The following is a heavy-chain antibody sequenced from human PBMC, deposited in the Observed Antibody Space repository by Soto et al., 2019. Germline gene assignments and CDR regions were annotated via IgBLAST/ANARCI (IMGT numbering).Heavy chain of an antibody. Sequence: QVQLVESGGGVVQPGRSLRLSCAASGFTFSTHAMHWVRQAPGKGLECVAIVSFDGSNKYYADSVKGRFTISRDNSKNTLYLQMSGLTPEATAVYYCASDQTGITTTGGGRIDHWGQGTLVTVSS. CDR3: ASDQTGITTTGGGRIDH. CDR1: GFTFSTHA. CDR2: VSFDGSNK. V-gene: IGHV3-30-3*01. J-gene: IGHJ4*02. D-gene: IGHD1-20*01.